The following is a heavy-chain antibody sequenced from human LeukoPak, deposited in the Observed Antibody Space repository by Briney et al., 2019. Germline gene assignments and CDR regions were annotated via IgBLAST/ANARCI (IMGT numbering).Heavy chain of an antibody. J-gene: IGHJ4*02. CDR2: IYYSGST. CDR3: ASGDYDYVWGSYTPFDY. D-gene: IGHD3-16*01. CDR1: GGSISSYY. V-gene: IGHV4-59*01. Sequence: GSLSLTCSVSGGSISSYYWSWIRQPPGKGLEWIGYIYYSGSTNYNPSLKSRVTISVDTSKNQFSLKLSSVTAADTAVYYCASGDYDYVWGSYTPFDYWGQGTLVTVSS.